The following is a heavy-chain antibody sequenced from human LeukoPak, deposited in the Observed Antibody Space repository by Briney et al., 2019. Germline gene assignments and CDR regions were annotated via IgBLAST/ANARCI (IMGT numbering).Heavy chain of an antibody. J-gene: IGHJ4*02. D-gene: IGHD2-15*01. CDR1: GYTFTSYD. Sequence: ASVTVSCKASGYTFTSYDINWVRQATGQGLEWMGWMNPNSGNTGYAQKFQGRVTMTRNTSISTAYMELSSLRSEDTAVYYCARGSYLRGVVVAANPAVWGQGTLVTVSS. CDR2: MNPNSGNT. CDR3: ARGSYLRGVVVAANPAV. V-gene: IGHV1-8*01.